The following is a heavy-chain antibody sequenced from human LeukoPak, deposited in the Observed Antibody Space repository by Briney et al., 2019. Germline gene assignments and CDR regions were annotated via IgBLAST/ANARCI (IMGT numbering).Heavy chain of an antibody. D-gene: IGHD2-2*01. V-gene: IGHV3-30*18. CDR3: AKDRRGPPKYCSGTNCYAGARFDY. CDR2: ISYDGSKK. J-gene: IGHJ4*02. CDR1: GFTFSNSD. Sequence: GGSLRLSCAASGFTFSNSDIHWVRQAPGKGLEWVAVISYDGSKKYYADSVKGRFIISRDNSKNTLYLQVNSLGPEDTAIYYCAKDRRGPPKYCSGTNCYAGARFDYWGQGTLVTVSS.